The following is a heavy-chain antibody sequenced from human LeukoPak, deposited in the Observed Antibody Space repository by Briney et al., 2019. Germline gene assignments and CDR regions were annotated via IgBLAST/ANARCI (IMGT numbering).Heavy chain of an antibody. Sequence: PSETLSLTCTVSGGSISSSSYYWGWIRQPPGKGLEWIGSIYYSGSTYYNPSLKRRVTISVDTSKNQFSLKLSSVTAADTAVYYCARSYGDYAFDYWGQGTLVTVSS. CDR1: GGSISSSSYY. V-gene: IGHV4-39*01. CDR3: ARSYGDYAFDY. CDR2: IYYSGST. J-gene: IGHJ4*02. D-gene: IGHD4-17*01.